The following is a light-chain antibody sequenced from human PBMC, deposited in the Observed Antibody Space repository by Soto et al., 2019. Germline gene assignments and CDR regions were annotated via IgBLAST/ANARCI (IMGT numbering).Light chain of an antibody. Sequence: ESVLTQSPGTLSLSPEQRATLSCRASQSVSNNYLAWNQQKPGQAPRLLIYDASVRATGIPDRFSGSGSGTDFTLTISRLEPEDFAVYYCQQYGSAINFGQGTRLEIK. CDR3: QQYGSAIN. CDR2: DAS. V-gene: IGKV3-20*01. CDR1: QSVSNNY. J-gene: IGKJ5*01.